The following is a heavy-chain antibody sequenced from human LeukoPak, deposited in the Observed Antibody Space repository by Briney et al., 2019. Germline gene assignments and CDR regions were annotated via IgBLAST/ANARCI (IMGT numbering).Heavy chain of an antibody. J-gene: IGHJ4*02. V-gene: IGHV1-2*02. Sequence: GASVKVSCKASGYTFTGYYMHWVRQAPGQGLEWMGWINPNSGGTNYAQKFQGRVTMTRDTSISTAYMELSRQRSDDTAVYYCAEGYCSGSSCSIGGYWGQGTLVTVSS. CDR1: GYTFTGYY. CDR2: INPNSGGT. D-gene: IGHD2-15*01. CDR3: AEGYCSGSSCSIGGY.